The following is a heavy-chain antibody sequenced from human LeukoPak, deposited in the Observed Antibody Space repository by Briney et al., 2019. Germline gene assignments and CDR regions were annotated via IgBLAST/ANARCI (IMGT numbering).Heavy chain of an antibody. J-gene: IGHJ4*02. V-gene: IGHV4-59*12. CDR1: GGSISSYY. CDR2: IYYSGST. D-gene: IGHD6-13*01. CDR3: ARPLSSS. Sequence: PSETLSLTCTVSGGSISSYYWSWIRQPPGKGLEWIGYIYYSGSTYYNPSLKSRVTISVDTSKNQFSLKLSSVTAADTAVYYCARPLSSSWGQGTLVTVSS.